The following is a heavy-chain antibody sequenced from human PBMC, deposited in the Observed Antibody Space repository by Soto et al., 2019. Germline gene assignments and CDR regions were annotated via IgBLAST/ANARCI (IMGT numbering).Heavy chain of an antibody. Sequence: QVQLVQSGAEVKKPGSSVRVSCKASGGTPSNSAFSWVRQAPGQGLEWMGGIIPVFGIVKYAQNLEGRVTITEDESTNTAYMELSSLRYEDRAVYYCASGRIVVVASRAYYGMDVWGQGTTVTVSS. J-gene: IGHJ6*02. V-gene: IGHV1-69*01. CDR3: ASGRIVVVASRAYYGMDV. CDR1: GGTPSNSA. CDR2: IIPVFGIV. D-gene: IGHD3-22*01.